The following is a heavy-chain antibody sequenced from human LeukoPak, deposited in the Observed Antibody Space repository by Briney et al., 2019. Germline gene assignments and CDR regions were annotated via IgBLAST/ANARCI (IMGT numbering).Heavy chain of an antibody. D-gene: IGHD1-26*01. CDR3: ARDWGASNRAHGSYKY. CDR1: GYTFTGYY. Sequence: GASVKVSCKASGYTFTGYYMHWVRQAPGQGLEWMGWINPNSGGTNYAQKFQGRVTMTRDTSISTAYMELSRLRSDDTAVYYCARDWGASNRAHGSYKYWGQGTLVTVSS. J-gene: IGHJ4*02. V-gene: IGHV1-2*02. CDR2: INPNSGGT.